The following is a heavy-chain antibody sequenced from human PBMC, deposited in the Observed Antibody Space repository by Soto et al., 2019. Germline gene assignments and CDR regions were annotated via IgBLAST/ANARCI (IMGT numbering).Heavy chain of an antibody. CDR2: IYYSGST. D-gene: IGHD6-13*01. Sequence: SETLSLTCTVSGGSISSGGYYWSWIRQHPGKGLEWIGYIYYSGSTYYNPSLKSRVTISVDTSKNQFSLKLSSVTAADTAVYYCARGTIYIAAAGTNWGQGTLVTVSS. J-gene: IGHJ4*02. CDR3: ARGTIYIAAAGTN. CDR1: GGSISSGGYY. V-gene: IGHV4-31*03.